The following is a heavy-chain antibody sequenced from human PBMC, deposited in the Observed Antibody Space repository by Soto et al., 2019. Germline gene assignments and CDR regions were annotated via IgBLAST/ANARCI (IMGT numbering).Heavy chain of an antibody. CDR1: GYTFTSYG. D-gene: IGHD3-22*01. CDR3: ARDISSPHYYDSSGYVSNWFDP. Sequence: ASVKVSCKASGYTFTSYGISWVRQAPGQGREGMGWISAYNGNTNYAQKLQGRVTMTTDTSTSTAYMELRSLRSDDTAVYYCARDISSPHYYDSSGYVSNWFDPWGQGTLVTVSS. J-gene: IGHJ5*02. CDR2: ISAYNGNT. V-gene: IGHV1-18*01.